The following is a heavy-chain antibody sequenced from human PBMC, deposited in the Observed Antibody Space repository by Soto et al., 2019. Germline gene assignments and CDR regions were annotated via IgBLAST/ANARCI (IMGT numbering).Heavy chain of an antibody. CDR3: ARDLPYSSGWFGY. CDR2: INAGNGNT. CDR1: ADTFTSYA. V-gene: IGHV1-3*01. D-gene: IGHD6-19*01. Sequence: XSVKVSCKAPADTFTSYAMHWVRQAPGQRLEWMGWINAGNGNTKYSQKFQGRVTITRDTSASTAYMELSSLRSEDTAVYYCARDLPYSSGWFGYWGQGTLVTVSS. J-gene: IGHJ4*02.